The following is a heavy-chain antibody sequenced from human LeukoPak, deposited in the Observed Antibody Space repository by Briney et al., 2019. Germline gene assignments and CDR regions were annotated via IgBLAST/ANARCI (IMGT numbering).Heavy chain of an antibody. J-gene: IGHJ5*02. D-gene: IGHD6-13*01. CDR1: GYSISSGYY. CDR2: IYHSGST. Sequence: PSETLSLTCAVSGYSISSGYYWGWIRQPPGKGLEWIGSIYHSGSTNYNPSLKSRVTISVDTSKNQFSLKLSSVTAADTAVYYCARAPRKGIAAAGGGRYNWFDPWGQGTLVTVSS. CDR3: ARAPRKGIAAAGGGRYNWFDP. V-gene: IGHV4-38-2*01.